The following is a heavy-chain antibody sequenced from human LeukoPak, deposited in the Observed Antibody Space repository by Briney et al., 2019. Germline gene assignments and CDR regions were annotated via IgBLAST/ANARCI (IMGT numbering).Heavy chain of an antibody. J-gene: IGHJ4*02. CDR1: GFTFSSYS. CDR2: ISSSSSTI. D-gene: IGHD3-22*01. V-gene: IGHV3-48*01. Sequence: GGSLRLSCAASGFTFSSYSMNWVRQAPGKGLEWVSYISSSSSTIYYADSVKGRFTISRDNAKNSLYLQMNSLRAEDTAVYYCARDLDHYYDSSGYEDYWGQGTLVTVPS. CDR3: ARDLDHYYDSSGYEDY.